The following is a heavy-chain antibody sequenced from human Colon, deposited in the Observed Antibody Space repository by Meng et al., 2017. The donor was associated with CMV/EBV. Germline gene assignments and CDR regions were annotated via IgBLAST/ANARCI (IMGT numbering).Heavy chain of an antibody. CDR3: VRDLTGEEDY. V-gene: IGHV4-4*08. Sequence: SETLSLTCTVSGGSISSYYWSWIRQSPGKGLEWIGDINTSGRPNYTPSLKSRVTISIDTSRNQFSLNLNSVTAADTAVYYCVRDLTGEEDYWGQGNLVTVSS. J-gene: IGHJ4*02. CDR2: INTSGRP. CDR1: GGSISSYY. D-gene: IGHD7-27*01.